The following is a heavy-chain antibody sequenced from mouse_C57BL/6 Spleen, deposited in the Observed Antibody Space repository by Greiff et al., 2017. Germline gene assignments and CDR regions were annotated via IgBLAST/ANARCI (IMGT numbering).Heavy chain of an antibody. J-gene: IGHJ1*03. V-gene: IGHV3-6*01. Sequence: EVHLVESGPGLVKPSQSLSLTCSVTGYSITSGYYWNWIRQFPGNKLEWMGYISYDGSNNYNPSLKNRISITRDTSKNQFCLKLNSVTTEDTATYYCARITTVVGDWYFDVWGTGTTVTVSS. CDR1: GYSITSGYY. CDR2: ISYDGSN. CDR3: ARITTVVGDWYFDV. D-gene: IGHD1-1*01.